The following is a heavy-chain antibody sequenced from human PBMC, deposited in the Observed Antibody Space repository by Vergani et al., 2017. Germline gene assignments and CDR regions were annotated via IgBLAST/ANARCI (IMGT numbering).Heavy chain of an antibody. Sequence: EVQLLESGGGLVQPGGSLRLSCAASGFTFSSYAMSWVRQAPGKGLEWVSAISGSGGSTYYADSVKGRFTISRDNSKNTLYLQMNSLRAEDTAVYYCQKDLPSYDVWSGYYPNYYYYGIDVWGQGTTVTVSS. V-gene: IGHV3-23*01. CDR2: ISGSGGST. CDR1: GFTFSSYA. J-gene: IGHJ6*02. CDR3: QKDLPSYDVWSGYYPNYYYYGIDV. D-gene: IGHD3-3*01.